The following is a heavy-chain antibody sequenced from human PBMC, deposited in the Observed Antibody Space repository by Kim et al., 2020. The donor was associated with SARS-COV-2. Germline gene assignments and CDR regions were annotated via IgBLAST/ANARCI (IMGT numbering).Heavy chain of an antibody. CDR2: IYYSGST. V-gene: IGHV4-59*01. D-gene: IGHD3-3*02. CDR3: ARGRIFGVVTVDY. CDR1: GGSISSYY. Sequence: SETLSLTCTVSGGSISSYYWSWIRQPPGKGLEWIGYIYYSGSTNYNPSLKSRVTISVDTSKNQFSLKLSSVTAADTAVYYCARGRIFGVVTVDYWGQGTLVTVSS. J-gene: IGHJ4*02.